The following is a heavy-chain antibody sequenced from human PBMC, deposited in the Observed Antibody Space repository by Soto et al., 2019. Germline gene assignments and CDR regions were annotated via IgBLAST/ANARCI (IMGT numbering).Heavy chain of an antibody. V-gene: IGHV3-21*01. CDR3: ARDLEQQLVPLDYYGMDV. D-gene: IGHD6-13*01. CDR2: ISSSSSYI. J-gene: IGHJ6*02. CDR1: GFTFSSYS. Sequence: PGGSLRLSRASSGFTFSSYSINWVRQAPGKGLEWVSSISSSSSYIYYADSVKGRFTISRDNAKNSLYLQMNSLRAEDTAVYYCARDLEQQLVPLDYYGMDVWGQGTTVTVSS.